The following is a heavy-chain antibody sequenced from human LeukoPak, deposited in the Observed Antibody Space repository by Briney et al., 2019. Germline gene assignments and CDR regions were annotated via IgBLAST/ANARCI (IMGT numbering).Heavy chain of an antibody. J-gene: IGHJ6*02. CDR2: ISYDGSNK. Sequence: PGRSLRLSCAASGFTFSSYGMHWVRQAPGEGLEWVAVISYDGSNKYYADSVKGRFTISRDNSKNTLYLQMNSLRAEDTAVYYCAKDLDTAMTRYYYYGMDVWGQGTTVTVSS. V-gene: IGHV3-30*18. CDR3: AKDLDTAMTRYYYYGMDV. CDR1: GFTFSSYG. D-gene: IGHD5-18*01.